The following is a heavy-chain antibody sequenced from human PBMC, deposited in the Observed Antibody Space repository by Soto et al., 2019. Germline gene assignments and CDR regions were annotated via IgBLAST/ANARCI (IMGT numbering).Heavy chain of an antibody. Sequence: AVVRVSPEASGCSFTVDNMYSVCASPGQVLELMGIINPSGSSTSYAQKFQGRVTMTRDTSTSTVYMELSSRRSEDTAVYYCARAGGWDLIRTDFWGQGTLVTVSS. D-gene: IGHD1-26*01. CDR2: INPSGSST. J-gene: IGHJ4*02. V-gene: IGHV1-46*01. CDR3: ARAGGWDLIRTDF. CDR1: GCSFTVDN.